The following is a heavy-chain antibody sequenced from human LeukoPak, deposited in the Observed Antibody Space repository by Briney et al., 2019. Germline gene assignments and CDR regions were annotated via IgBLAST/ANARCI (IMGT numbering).Heavy chain of an antibody. Sequence: GGSLRLSCAASGFTFSSYGMSWVRQAPGKGLEWVSAISGSGGSTYYADSVKGRFTISRDNAKNSLYLQMNSLRAEDTALYYCARVPPTMVRGVLYYYYYYMDVWGKGTTVTVSS. CDR2: ISGSGGST. CDR3: ARVPPTMVRGVLYYYYYYMDV. D-gene: IGHD3-10*01. V-gene: IGHV3-23*01. J-gene: IGHJ6*03. CDR1: GFTFSSYG.